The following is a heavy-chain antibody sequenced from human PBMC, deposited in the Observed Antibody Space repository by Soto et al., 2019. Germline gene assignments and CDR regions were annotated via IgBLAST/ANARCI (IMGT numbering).Heavy chain of an antibody. CDR1: GGSISSGGYY. CDR2: IYYSGST. V-gene: IGHV4-31*03. CDR3: ARDRASGDSIFDY. D-gene: IGHD4-17*01. J-gene: IGHJ4*02. Sequence: SETLSLTCTVSGGSISSGGYYWSWIRQHPGKGLEWIGYIYYSGSTYYNPSLKSRVTISVDTSKNQFSLKLSSVTAADTAVYYCARDRASGDSIFDYWGQGTLVTV.